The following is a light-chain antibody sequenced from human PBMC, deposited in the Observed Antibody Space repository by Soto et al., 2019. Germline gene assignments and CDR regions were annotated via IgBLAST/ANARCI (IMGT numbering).Light chain of an antibody. CDR1: QGIRNN. CDR2: AAS. V-gene: IGKV1-6*01. CDR3: LQDYNCPLT. J-gene: IGKJ2*01. Sequence: AIQMTQSPSSLSASVGDRVTITCRASQGIRNNLGWYQQKPGKAPKLLIFAASSLQSGVSSRFSGSGTGTDFTLTISSLQPEDFASYYCLQDYNCPLTFGQGTKLEIK.